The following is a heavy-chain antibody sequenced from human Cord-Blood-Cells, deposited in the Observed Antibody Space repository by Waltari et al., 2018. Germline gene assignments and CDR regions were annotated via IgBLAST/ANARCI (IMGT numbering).Heavy chain of an antibody. CDR1: GYTFTGYY. D-gene: IGHD1-7*01. J-gene: IGHJ3*02. CDR3: ARGLRYNWNYDAFDI. V-gene: IGHV1-2*04. CDR2: INPNSGGT. Sequence: QVQLVQSGAEVKKPGASVTVSCKASGYTFTGYYMHWVRQAPGQGLEWMGWINPNSGGTNYAQKFQGWVTMTRDTSISTAYMELSRLRSDDTAVYYCARGLRYNWNYDAFDIWGQGTMVTVSS.